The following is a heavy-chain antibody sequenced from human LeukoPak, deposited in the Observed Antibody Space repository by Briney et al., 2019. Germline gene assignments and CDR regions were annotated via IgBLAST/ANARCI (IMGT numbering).Heavy chain of an antibody. CDR3: AIEDCGGDCYPDY. Sequence: GGSLRLSCAASGFTFSDHYMDWVRQAPGKGLEWVGRTRNKANSYTTEYAASVKGRFTISRDDSKNSLYLQMNSLKTEDTPVYYCAIEDCGGDCYPDYWGQGTLVTVSS. J-gene: IGHJ4*02. D-gene: IGHD2-21*02. V-gene: IGHV3-72*01. CDR1: GFTFSDHY. CDR2: TRNKANSYTT.